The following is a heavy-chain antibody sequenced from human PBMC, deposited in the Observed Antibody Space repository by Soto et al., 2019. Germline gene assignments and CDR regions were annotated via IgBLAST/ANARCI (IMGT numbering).Heavy chain of an antibody. V-gene: IGHV3-23*01. CDR3: AKDRVGNFDY. J-gene: IGHJ4*02. CDR1: LFTFIIDA. Sequence: LRLSCSSSLFTFIIDAMICVRQAPGKGLEWVSAISGIGGSTYYADSVNGRFTISRDNSKNTLYLQMNSLRAEDTAVYYCAKDRVGNFDYWGQGPLVTVSS. CDR2: ISGIGGST.